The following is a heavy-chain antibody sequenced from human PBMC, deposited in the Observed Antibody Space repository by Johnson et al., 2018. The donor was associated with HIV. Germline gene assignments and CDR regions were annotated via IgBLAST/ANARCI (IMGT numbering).Heavy chain of an antibody. CDR3: AVYYYGSGSRNEAFDI. V-gene: IGHV3-30*04. D-gene: IGHD3-10*01. J-gene: IGHJ3*02. Sequence: QVQLVESGGGVVQPGRSLRLSCAASGFTFSSYAMHWVRQAPGKGLEWVAVISYDGSNKYYADSVKGRFTISRDNSKNTLYLQMNSLRAEDTAGYYCAVYYYGSGSRNEAFDIWGQGTMVTVSS. CDR2: ISYDGSNK. CDR1: GFTFSSYA.